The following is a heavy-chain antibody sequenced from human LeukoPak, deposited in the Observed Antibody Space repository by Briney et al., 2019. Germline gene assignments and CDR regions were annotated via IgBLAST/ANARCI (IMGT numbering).Heavy chain of an antibody. CDR1: GGSISTYY. Sequence: SETLSLTCTVPGGSISTYYWSWIRQPAGKGLEWIGRIHTSGSTNYNPSLKSRVTMSVDTSKNQFSLKLSSVTAADTAVYYCARENYYYGSGGVDYWGQGTLVTVSS. CDR2: IHTSGST. J-gene: IGHJ4*02. CDR3: ARENYYYGSGGVDY. D-gene: IGHD3-10*01. V-gene: IGHV4-4*07.